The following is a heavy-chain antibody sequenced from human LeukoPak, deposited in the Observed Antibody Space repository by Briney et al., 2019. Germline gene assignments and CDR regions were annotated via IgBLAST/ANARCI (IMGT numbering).Heavy chain of an antibody. V-gene: IGHV4-34*01. CDR3: TRGGSMEADILTGYRAFDI. J-gene: IGHJ3*02. Sequence: SEILSLTCAVYGGSFSGYYWSWIRQSPGKGLEWIGEITPSVTTSYNPSLKSRVTISQDTSKNQFSLLLTSVTAADTAVYYCTRGGSMEADILTGYRAFDIWGQGTLVTVSS. CDR2: ITPSVTT. D-gene: IGHD3-9*01. CDR1: GGSFSGYY.